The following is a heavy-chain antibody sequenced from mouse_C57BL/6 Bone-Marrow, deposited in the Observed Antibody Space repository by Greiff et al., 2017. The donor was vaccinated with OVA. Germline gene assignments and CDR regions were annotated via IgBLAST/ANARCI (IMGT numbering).Heavy chain of an antibody. CDR3: AITHLLATMVTRLYYYAMDY. Sequence: QVQLQQPGAELVKPGASVKVSCKASGYTFTSYWMHWVKQRPGQGLEWIGRIHPSDSDTNYNQKFKGKATLTVDKSSSTAYMQLSSLTSEDSAVYYCAITHLLATMVTRLYYYAMDYWGQGTSVTVSS. D-gene: IGHD2-1*01. V-gene: IGHV1-74*01. CDR2: IHPSDSDT. J-gene: IGHJ4*01. CDR1: GYTFTSYW.